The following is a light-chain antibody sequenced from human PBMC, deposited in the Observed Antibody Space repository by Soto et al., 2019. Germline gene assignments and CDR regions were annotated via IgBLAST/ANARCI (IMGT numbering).Light chain of an antibody. CDR2: DGG. CDR3: QQYKSLST. Sequence: DIQMTQSPSTLSASAGDRVTISCRASQSVTGGLAWYQQKPGKPPQLLIYDGGSLRSGVPTRFRGSGSGTEFTLTITNLQAEDFATYYCQQYKSLSTFGQGTKLEI. V-gene: IGKV1-5*01. J-gene: IGKJ2*01. CDR1: QSVTGG.